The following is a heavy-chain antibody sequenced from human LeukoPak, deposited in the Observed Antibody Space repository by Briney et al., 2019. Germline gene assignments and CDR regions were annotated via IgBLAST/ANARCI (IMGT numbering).Heavy chain of an antibody. CDR3: AREGGSYRPLDY. CDR1: GGSISSGGYY. Sequence: SETLSLTCTVSGGSISSGGYYWSWIRQPPGKGLEWIGYIYYSGSTYYSLSLKSRVTISVDTSKNQFSLKLSSVTAADTAVYYCAREGGSYRPLDYSGQGTLVTVSS. V-gene: IGHV4-31*03. CDR2: IYYSGST. J-gene: IGHJ4*02. D-gene: IGHD3-16*02.